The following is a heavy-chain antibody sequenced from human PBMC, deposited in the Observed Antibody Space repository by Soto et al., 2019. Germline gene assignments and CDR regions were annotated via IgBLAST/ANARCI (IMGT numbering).Heavy chain of an antibody. CDR2: IWNDGSNK. D-gene: IGHD2-2*01. V-gene: IGHV3-33*01. CDR1: GFTFSRYG. Sequence: QVQLVESGGGVVQPGMSLRLSCAASGFTFSRYGMHWVRQAPGKGLEWVAVIWNDGSNKYYTDSVKGRFTISRDNSKNTLYLQRNSLRAEDTAVYHCARDSFPPYRSSPGCYSSNWFDPWGQGTLVTVSS. CDR3: ARDSFPPYRSSPGCYSSNWFDP. J-gene: IGHJ5*02.